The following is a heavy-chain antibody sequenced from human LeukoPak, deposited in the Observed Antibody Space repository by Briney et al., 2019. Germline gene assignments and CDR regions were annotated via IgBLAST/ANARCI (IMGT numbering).Heavy chain of an antibody. CDR1: GFTFSTYA. J-gene: IGHJ4*02. V-gene: IGHV3-23*01. D-gene: IGHD1-1*01. CDR2: ISGSGTTT. Sequence: PGGSLRLSCAASGFTFSTYAMSWVRQAPGKGLEWLSGISGSGTTTYYADSVKGRFTISRDNSKNMLYLQVNSLRAEDTAVYYCADRTTGTTGRYWGLGTLVTVSS. CDR3: ADRTTGTTGRY.